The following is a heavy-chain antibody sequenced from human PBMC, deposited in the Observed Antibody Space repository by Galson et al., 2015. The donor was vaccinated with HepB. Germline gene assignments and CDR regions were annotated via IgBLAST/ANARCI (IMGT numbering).Heavy chain of an antibody. Sequence: SLRLSCAASGFTLTNYRMSWVRQAPGKGLEWVANIKQDESEKYYANSVKGRFTISRDNAMNSLYLQMNSLRDEDTAVYYCARDRDNDFWSGPRFDYWGQGTLVTVSS. CDR1: GFTLTNYR. V-gene: IGHV3-7*01. J-gene: IGHJ4*02. D-gene: IGHD3-3*01. CDR2: IKQDESEK. CDR3: ARDRDNDFWSGPRFDY.